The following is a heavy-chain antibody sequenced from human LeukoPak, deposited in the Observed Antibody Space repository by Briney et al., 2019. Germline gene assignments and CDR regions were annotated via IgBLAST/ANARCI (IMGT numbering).Heavy chain of an antibody. D-gene: IGHD6-13*01. CDR3: ARDRASAGTGGAY. Sequence: GASVKVSCKASDYTFTYHGFSWVRQAPGQGREWMGWISSYNGNTSYLEKFQGRLTMTTDTSTSTTYMELRSLTSDDTAVYYCARDRASAGTGGAYWGQGSLVTVSS. CDR1: DYTFTYHG. CDR2: ISSYNGNT. V-gene: IGHV1-18*01. J-gene: IGHJ4*02.